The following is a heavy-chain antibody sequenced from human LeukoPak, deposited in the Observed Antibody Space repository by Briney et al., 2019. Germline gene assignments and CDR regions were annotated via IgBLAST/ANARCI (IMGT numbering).Heavy chain of an antibody. D-gene: IGHD5-12*01. J-gene: IGHJ4*02. CDR1: GASISSYY. Sequence: SETLSLTCTVSGASISSYYWSWIRQPAGKGLEWIGRFYTSGSTNYNPSLKSRVTMSVDTSKNQFSLKLRSVTAADTAVYYCARGASGYDPFDYWGQETLVTVSS. CDR2: FYTSGST. CDR3: ARGASGYDPFDY. V-gene: IGHV4-4*07.